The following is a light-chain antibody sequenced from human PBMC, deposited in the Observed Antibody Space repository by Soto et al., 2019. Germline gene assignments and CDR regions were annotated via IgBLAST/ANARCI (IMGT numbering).Light chain of an antibody. CDR3: HQYGSSPRT. J-gene: IGKJ1*01. Sequence: EIVLTQSPGTLSLSPGERATLSCRASQSVTSSYLAWYQQKPGQAPRLLIFGASSRATGIPDRFSGSGSGTDFTLTISRLEPEDFAVYYCHQYGSSPRTFGRGTKVEVK. CDR1: QSVTSSY. CDR2: GAS. V-gene: IGKV3-20*01.